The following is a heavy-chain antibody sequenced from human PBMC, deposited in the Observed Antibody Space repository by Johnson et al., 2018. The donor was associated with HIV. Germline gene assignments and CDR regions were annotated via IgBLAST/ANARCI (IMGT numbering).Heavy chain of an antibody. J-gene: IGHJ3*02. CDR2: LSYDGSNK. V-gene: IGHV3-30*18. CDR1: GFTFSNAW. D-gene: IGHD3-10*01. Sequence: QVQLVASGGGLIQPGGSLRLSCAASGFTFSNAWMSWVRQAPGKGLEWVAILSYDGSNKHYADSVKGRFTISRDNSKNPLYLQMNSLRAEDTAVYYCAKNSAACDIWGQGTMVTVSS. CDR3: AKNSAACDI.